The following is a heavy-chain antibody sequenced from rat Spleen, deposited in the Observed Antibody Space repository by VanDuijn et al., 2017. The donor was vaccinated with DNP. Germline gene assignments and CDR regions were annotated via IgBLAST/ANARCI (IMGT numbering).Heavy chain of an antibody. Sequence: EVQLVESGGGLVQPGRSLKLSCAASGFTFSNYGMAWVRQAPKKGLEWVATISFDGSGTYYRDSVKGRFTISRHNGKSTLYLQMDSLRSEDTATYYCARPDYWGQGVMVTVSS. CDR3: ARPDY. CDR2: ISFDGSGT. V-gene: IGHV5-7*01. CDR1: GFTFSNYG. J-gene: IGHJ2*01.